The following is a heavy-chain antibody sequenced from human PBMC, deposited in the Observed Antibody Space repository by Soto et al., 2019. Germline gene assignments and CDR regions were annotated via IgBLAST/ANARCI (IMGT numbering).Heavy chain of an antibody. D-gene: IGHD6-25*01. CDR3: AKDKGGTPYYIDS. J-gene: IGHJ4*02. Sequence: VLLVESGGGLVQPGGSLRLSCAVSGFNFGNYAMHWVRQAPGKGLEWVDAVNWNSDKVAYAGSVLGRFTIFRDSAKNSLHLQMNDLTTEDTAFYYCAKDKGGTPYYIDSWGQGILVTVSS. CDR2: VNWNSDKV. CDR1: GFNFGNYA. V-gene: IGHV3-9*01.